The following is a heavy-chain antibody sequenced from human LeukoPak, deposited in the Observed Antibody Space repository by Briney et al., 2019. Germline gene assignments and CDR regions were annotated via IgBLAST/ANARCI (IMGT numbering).Heavy chain of an antibody. CDR1: GGSISSQY. D-gene: IGHD3-22*01. CDR2: YSGST. J-gene: IGHJ4*02. CDR3: ARGGYYFAY. Sequence: ETLSLTCTVSGGSISSQYWSWIRQLPGKGLEWIGYYSGSTNYNPSLKSRVTISVDTSKNQSSLKVNSVTAADTAVYYCARGGYYFAYWGQGTLVTVSS. V-gene: IGHV4-59*11.